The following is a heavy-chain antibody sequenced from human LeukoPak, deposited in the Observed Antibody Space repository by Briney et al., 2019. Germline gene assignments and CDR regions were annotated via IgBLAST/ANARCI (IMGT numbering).Heavy chain of an antibody. CDR1: GGTFSSYA. D-gene: IGHD3-22*01. CDR2: IIPIFGTA. CDR3: ARSGEGDSSVWYFDL. V-gene: IGHV1-69*13. J-gene: IGHJ2*01. Sequence: SVKVSCKASGGTFSSYAISWVRQAPGQGLEWMGGIIPIFGTANYAQKFQGRATITADESTSTAYMELSSLRSEDTAVYYCARSGEGDSSVWYFDLWGRGTLVTVSS.